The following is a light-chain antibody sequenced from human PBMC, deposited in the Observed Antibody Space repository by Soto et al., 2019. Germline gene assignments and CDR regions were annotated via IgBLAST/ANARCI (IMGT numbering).Light chain of an antibody. V-gene: IGKV1-39*01. CDR1: QSIRHY. CDR3: QQSYSIPYT. Sequence: DIQMTQSPFSLSGAVGDRVTITCRASQSIRHYLNWYHQKPGKAPKLLIYAASRLQSGVPSRFSGSGSGTDFTLTISSLQPEDFATYYCQQSYSIPYTFGQGTRLEIK. CDR2: AAS. J-gene: IGKJ5*01.